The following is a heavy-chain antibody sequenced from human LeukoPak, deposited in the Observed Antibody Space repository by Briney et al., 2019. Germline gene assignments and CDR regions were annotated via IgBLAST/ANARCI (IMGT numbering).Heavy chain of an antibody. CDR1: GYTFTSYD. CDR2: MNPNSGNT. Sequence: ASVKVSCKASGYTFTSYDINWVRQATGQGLEWMGWMNPNSGNTGYAQKFQGRVTMTRDTSTSTVYMELSSLRSEDTAVYYCAREGIAARPYLDYWGQGTLVTVSS. CDR3: AREGIAARPYLDY. V-gene: IGHV1-8*01. D-gene: IGHD6-6*01. J-gene: IGHJ4*02.